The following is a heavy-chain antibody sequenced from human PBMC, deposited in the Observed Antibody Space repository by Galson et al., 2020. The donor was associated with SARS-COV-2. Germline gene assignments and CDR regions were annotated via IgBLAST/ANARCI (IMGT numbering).Heavy chain of an antibody. CDR3: ARIVAAMFDS. V-gene: IGHV3-30*04. J-gene: IGHJ4*02. Sequence: GGSLRLSCTASGFTFTNYAMHWVRQTPGRGLEWVAIISYDGSKKYYADFVKGRFSVSRDNSKDTLYLQMNALRTEDTAVYYCARIVAAMFDSWGQGTLVTVSS. CDR1: GFTFTNYA. D-gene: IGHD2-2*01. CDR2: ISYDGSKK.